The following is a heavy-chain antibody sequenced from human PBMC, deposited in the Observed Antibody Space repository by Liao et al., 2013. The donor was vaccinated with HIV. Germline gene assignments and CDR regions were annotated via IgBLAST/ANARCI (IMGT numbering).Heavy chain of an antibody. J-gene: IGHJ6*03. CDR2: VYTSGSA. CDR3: ARDWGSGYMDV. V-gene: IGHV4-61*02. D-gene: IGHD7-27*01. CDR1: GGSISSGSHY. Sequence: QVQLQESGPGLVKPSQTLSLTCIVSGGSISSGSHYWSWIRQPAGKGLEWIGRVYTSGSANYNPSVKSRVTLSVDTSKNRFSLNLSSVTAADTAVYYCARDWGSGYMDVWGKGTTVTVSS.